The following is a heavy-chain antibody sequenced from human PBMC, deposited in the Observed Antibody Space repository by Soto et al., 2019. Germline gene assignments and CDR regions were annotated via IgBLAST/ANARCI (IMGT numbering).Heavy chain of an antibody. V-gene: IGHV1-8*01. Sequence: ASVKVSCKASGYTFTSYDINWVRQATGQGLEWMGWMNPNSGNTGYAQKFQGRVTMTRNTSISTAYMELSSLRSEDTAVYYCARGARIAAAGSYYGIDVWGKGTTVTVSS. CDR1: GYTFTSYD. D-gene: IGHD6-13*01. CDR2: MNPNSGNT. J-gene: IGHJ6*04. CDR3: ARGARIAAAGSYYGIDV.